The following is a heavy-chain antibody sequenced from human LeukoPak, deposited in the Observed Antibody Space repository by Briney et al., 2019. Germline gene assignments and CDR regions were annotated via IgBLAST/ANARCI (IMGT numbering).Heavy chain of an antibody. D-gene: IGHD3-10*01. CDR1: GFTFDDYG. CDR2: INWNGGST. V-gene: IGHV3-20*04. CDR3: ARARGSGGSGSYSFFDY. Sequence: PGESLTLSCAASGFTFDDYGMSWVRQAPGKGLEWVSSINWNGGSTGYADSVKGRFTISRDNAKNSLYLQMNSLRAEDTALYYCARARGSGGSGSYSFFDYWGQGTLVTVSS. J-gene: IGHJ4*02.